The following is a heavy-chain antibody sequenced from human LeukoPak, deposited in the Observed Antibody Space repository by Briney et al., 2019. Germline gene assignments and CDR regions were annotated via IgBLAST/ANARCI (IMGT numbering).Heavy chain of an antibody. Sequence: GGSLRLSCAASGFTFSSYGMHWVRQAPGKGLEWVAVISYDGSNKYYADSVKGRFTISRDNSKNTLYLQMNSLRAEDTAVCYCAKDYDILTGYEALDYWGQGTLVTVSS. J-gene: IGHJ4*02. V-gene: IGHV3-30*18. CDR2: ISYDGSNK. CDR3: AKDYDILTGYEALDY. D-gene: IGHD3-9*01. CDR1: GFTFSSYG.